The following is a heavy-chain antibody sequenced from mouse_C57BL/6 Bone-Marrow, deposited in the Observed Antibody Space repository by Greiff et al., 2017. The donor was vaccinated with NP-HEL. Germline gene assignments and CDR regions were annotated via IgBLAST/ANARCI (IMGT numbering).Heavy chain of an antibody. CDR2: IYPGSGST. J-gene: IGHJ4*01. CDR3: ARCGYYPDYYAMDY. D-gene: IGHD2-3*01. Sequence: QVQLQQPGAELVKPGASVKMSCKASGYTFTSYWITWVKQRPGQGLEWIGDIYPGSGSTNYNEKFKSKATLTVDTSSSTAYMQLSSLTSEDSAVYYCARCGYYPDYYAMDYWGQGTSVTGSS. V-gene: IGHV1-55*01. CDR1: GYTFTSYW.